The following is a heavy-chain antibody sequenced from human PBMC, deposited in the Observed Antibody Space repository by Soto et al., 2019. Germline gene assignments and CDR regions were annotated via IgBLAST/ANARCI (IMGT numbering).Heavy chain of an antibody. Sequence: SETLSLTCTVSGGSISSYYWSWIRQPPGKGLEWIGYLYYSGSTNYNPSLKSRVTISVDTSKNQFSLNLSSVTAADTAVYYCARGPRTQLAHQFDCWGQGTLVTVSS. D-gene: IGHD6-13*01. CDR1: GGSISSYY. CDR3: ARGPRTQLAHQFDC. CDR2: LYYSGST. J-gene: IGHJ4*02. V-gene: IGHV4-59*08.